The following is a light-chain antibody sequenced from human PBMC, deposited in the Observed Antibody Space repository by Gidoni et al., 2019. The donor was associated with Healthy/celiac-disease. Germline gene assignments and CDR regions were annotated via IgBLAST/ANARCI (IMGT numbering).Light chain of an antibody. Sequence: IVITQAPDSLAVSLGERATINCKSRQSVLYSSNNKNYLAWYQQKPGQTPKLLSYWASTREPGVPDRFSGSGSGTDFTLTISSLQAEDVAVYYCQQYYSTLPITFGQGTRLEIK. CDR1: QSVLYSSNNKNY. V-gene: IGKV4-1*01. J-gene: IGKJ5*01. CDR3: QQYYSTLPIT. CDR2: WAS.